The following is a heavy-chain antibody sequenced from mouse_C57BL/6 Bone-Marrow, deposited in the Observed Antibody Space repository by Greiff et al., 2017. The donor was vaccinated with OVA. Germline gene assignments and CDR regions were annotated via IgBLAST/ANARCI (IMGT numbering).Heavy chain of an antibody. CDR1: GYAFSSYW. Sequence: QVQLKESGAELVKPGASVKISCKASGYAFSSYWMNWVKQRPGKGLEWIGQIYPGDGDTNYNGKFKGKATLTADKSSSTAYMQLSSLTSEDSAVYYCTTGITTVGAYWGQGTLVTVSA. D-gene: IGHD1-1*01. CDR2: IYPGDGDT. V-gene: IGHV1-80*01. J-gene: IGHJ3*01. CDR3: TTGITTVGAY.